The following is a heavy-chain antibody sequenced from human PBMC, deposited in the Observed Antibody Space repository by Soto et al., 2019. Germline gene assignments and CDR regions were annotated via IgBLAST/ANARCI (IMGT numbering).Heavy chain of an antibody. D-gene: IGHD6-19*01. J-gene: IGHJ6*02. V-gene: IGHV4-34*01. CDR2: INHSGST. CDR3: ARGRVAVAGRYYYYYYGMDV. CDR1: GGSFSGYY. Sequence: XGTLSLTCAVYGGSFSGYYWSWIRQPPGKGLEWIGEINHSGSTNYNPSLKSRVTISVDTSKNQFSLKLSSVTAADTAVYYCARGRVAVAGRYYYYYYGMDVWGQGTTVTVSS.